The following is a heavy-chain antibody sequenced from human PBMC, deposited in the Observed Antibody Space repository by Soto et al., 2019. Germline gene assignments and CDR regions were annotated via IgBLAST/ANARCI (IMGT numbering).Heavy chain of an antibody. CDR2: IWYDGSNK. CDR1: GFTFSSYG. Sequence: GGSLRLSCAASGFTFSSYGMHWVRQAPGKGLEWVAVIWYDGSNKYYADSVKGRFTISRDNSKNTLYLQMNSLRAEDTAVYYCAREITIFGVVIESYYYYGMDVWGQGTTVTVSS. V-gene: IGHV3-33*01. J-gene: IGHJ6*02. CDR3: AREITIFGVVIESYYYYGMDV. D-gene: IGHD3-3*01.